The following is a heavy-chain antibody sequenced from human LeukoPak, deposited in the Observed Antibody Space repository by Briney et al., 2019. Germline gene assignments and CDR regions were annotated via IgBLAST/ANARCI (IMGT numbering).Heavy chain of an antibody. V-gene: IGHV3-30*02. CDR3: AKDQLTYYFDSSGYYPLAY. D-gene: IGHD3-22*01. CDR2: IRYDGSNK. CDR1: GFTFISYG. Sequence: GGSLRLSCAASGFTFISYGMHWVRKAPGKGLEWVAFIRYDGSNKYYADSVKGRFTISRDNSKNTLYLQMNSLRAEETAVYYCAKDQLTYYFDSSGYYPLAYWGQGTLVTVSS. J-gene: IGHJ4*02.